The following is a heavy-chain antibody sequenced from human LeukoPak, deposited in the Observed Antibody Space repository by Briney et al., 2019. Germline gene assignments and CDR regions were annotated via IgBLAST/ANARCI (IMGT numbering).Heavy chain of an antibody. CDR2: ISYDGSNK. D-gene: IGHD6-13*01. Sequence: GGSLRLSCAASGFTFSSYAMHWVRQAPGKGLEWVAVISYDGSNKYYADSVKGRFTISRDNSKNTLYLQMNSLRAEDTAVYYCARDRDSSSWYPASYYYYGMGVWGQGTTVTVSS. CDR1: GFTFSSYA. V-gene: IGHV3-30-3*01. J-gene: IGHJ6*02. CDR3: ARDRDSSSWYPASYYYYGMGV.